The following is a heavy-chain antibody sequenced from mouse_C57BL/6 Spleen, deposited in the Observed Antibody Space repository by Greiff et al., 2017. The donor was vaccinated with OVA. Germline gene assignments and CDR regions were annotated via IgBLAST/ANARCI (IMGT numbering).Heavy chain of an antibody. V-gene: IGHV1-18*01. Sequence: EVMLVESGPELVKPGASVKIPCKASGYTFTDYNMDWVKQSHGKSLEWIGDINPNNGGTIYNQKFKGKATLTVDKSSSTAYMELRSLTSEDTAVYYCARSSGKPYYFDYWGQGTTLTVSS. CDR2: INPNNGGT. D-gene: IGHD2-1*01. CDR1: GYTFTDYN. J-gene: IGHJ2*01. CDR3: ARSSGKPYYFDY.